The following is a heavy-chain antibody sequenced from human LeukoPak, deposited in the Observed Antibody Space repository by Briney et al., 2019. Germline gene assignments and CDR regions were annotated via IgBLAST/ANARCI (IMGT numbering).Heavy chain of an antibody. CDR1: GFTFSDYY. V-gene: IGHV3-11*04. J-gene: IGHJ5*02. Sequence: PGGSLRLSCAASGFTFSDYYMSWLRQAPGKGLEWVSYISSSGTTIYYADSVKGRFTISRDNAKNTLYLQMSSLRAEDTAVYYCARVLTGSWDWFDPWGQGTLVTVSS. D-gene: IGHD2-8*02. CDR3: ARVLTGSWDWFDP. CDR2: ISSSGTTI.